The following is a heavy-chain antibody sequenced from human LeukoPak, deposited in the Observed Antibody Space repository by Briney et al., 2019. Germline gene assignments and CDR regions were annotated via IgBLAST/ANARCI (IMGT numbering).Heavy chain of an antibody. Sequence: PGGSLRLSCAASGFTFSSYEMNWVRQAPGKGLEWVSYISSSGSTIYYADSVKGRFTISRDNAKNSLYLQMNSLRAEDTAVYYCARHSGTYCGGDCHPSWGQGTLVTVSS. CDR1: GFTFSSYE. CDR2: ISSSGSTI. J-gene: IGHJ5*02. D-gene: IGHD2-21*02. CDR3: ARHSGTYCGGDCHPS. V-gene: IGHV3-48*03.